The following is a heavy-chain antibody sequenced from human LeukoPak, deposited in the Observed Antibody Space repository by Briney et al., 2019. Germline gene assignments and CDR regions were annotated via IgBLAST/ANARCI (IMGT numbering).Heavy chain of an antibody. CDR1: GGSISSGGYY. J-gene: IGHJ4*02. CDR2: IYYSGST. V-gene: IGHV4-30-4*02. D-gene: IGHD3-3*01. CDR3: ARGIRYYDFWSGLGYFDY. Sequence: PSETLSLTCTVSGGSISSGGYYWSWIRQPPGKGLEWIGYIYYSGSTYYNPSLKSRVTISVDTSKNQFSLKLSSVTAADTAVYYCARGIRYYDFWSGLGYFDYWGQGTLVTVSS.